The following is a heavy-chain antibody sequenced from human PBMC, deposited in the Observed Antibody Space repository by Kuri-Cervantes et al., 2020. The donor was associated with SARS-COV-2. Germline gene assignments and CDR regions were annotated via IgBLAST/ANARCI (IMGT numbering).Heavy chain of an antibody. J-gene: IGHJ6*03. Sequence: SETLSLTCTVSGASINDYYWTWIRQPAGQGLEWIGRIYSSGSTNYNPSLKSRVTISIDTSTNQFSPRLTSVTAADTAAYYCASSHITTYYYYYMKVWGKGTTVTVSS. CDR3: ASSHITTYYYYYMKV. V-gene: IGHV4-4*07. CDR2: IYSSGST. CDR1: GASINDYY. D-gene: IGHD1-20*01.